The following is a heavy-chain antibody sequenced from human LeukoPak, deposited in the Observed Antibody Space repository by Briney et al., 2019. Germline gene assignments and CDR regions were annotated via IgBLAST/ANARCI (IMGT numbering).Heavy chain of an antibody. J-gene: IGHJ4*02. Sequence: PGGSLRLSCAASGFTFSDYYMSWIRQAPGKGLEWISYISSGGNAISYTDSVQGRFTTSRDNAKDSLFLQMSSLRDDDTAVYYCVRGSRWLQYAFDYWGQGILVTVSS. CDR1: GFTFSDYY. CDR2: ISSGGNAI. V-gene: IGHV3-11*04. D-gene: IGHD5-24*01. CDR3: VRGSRWLQYAFDY.